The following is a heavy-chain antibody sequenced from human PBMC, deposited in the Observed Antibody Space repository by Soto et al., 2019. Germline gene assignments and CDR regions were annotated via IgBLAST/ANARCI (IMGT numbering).Heavy chain of an antibody. V-gene: IGHV3-74*01. J-gene: IGHJ4*02. D-gene: IGHD6-13*01. CDR2: INHDGSKT. CDR1: GFSFTSYW. Sequence: PGGCLRLSCSASGFSFTSYWIHWVRQVPGKGPAWVSRINHDGSKTEYADSVKGRFTISRDNTNDTLYLQMNSLRVEDTAMYYCVREPWGFSGTWYDYWGQGTLVTVS. CDR3: VREPWGFSGTWYDY.